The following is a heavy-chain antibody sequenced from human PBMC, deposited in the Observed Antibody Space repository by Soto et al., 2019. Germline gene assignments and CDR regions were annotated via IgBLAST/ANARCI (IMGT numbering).Heavy chain of an antibody. D-gene: IGHD4-17*01. CDR1: GGSISSYY. CDR3: VSQRTTVPTQAYFDY. V-gene: IGHV4-39*01. Sequence: PSETLSLTCTVSGGSISSYYWGWIRHSPGKGLEWIGSGYCRGRSYSKSSVKSRVTISVDTSKNRFSLSLNSVTASDTAVYFCVSQRTTVPTQAYFDYWGPGALVTVSS. J-gene: IGHJ4*02. CDR2: GYCRGRS.